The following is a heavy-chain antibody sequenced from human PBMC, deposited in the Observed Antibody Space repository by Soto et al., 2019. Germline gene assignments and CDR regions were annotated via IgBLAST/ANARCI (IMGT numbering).Heavy chain of an antibody. Sequence: QVQLVQSGAEVKKPGSSVKVSCKASGGTFSSYAISWVRQAPGQGLEWMGGIIPIFGTANYAQKFQGRVTITADEATSTAYMEVSRLRSEDTAVYYCAAPHRSVSYYNGFDYWGQAALITVSS. D-gene: IGHD3-10*01. CDR3: AAPHRSVSYYNGFDY. CDR1: GGTFSSYA. V-gene: IGHV1-69*12. J-gene: IGHJ4*02. CDR2: IIPIFGTA.